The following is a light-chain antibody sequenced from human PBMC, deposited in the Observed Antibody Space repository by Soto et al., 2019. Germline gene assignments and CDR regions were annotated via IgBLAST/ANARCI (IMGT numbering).Light chain of an antibody. CDR3: SSYTSSSLA. V-gene: IGLV2-14*01. Sequence: QSVLTQPASVSGSPGQSITISCTGTSSDVGGYNYVSWYQQHPGKAPKLMIYDVSNRPSGVSNRFSGSKSGNTASLTISGVQAEDDADYYCSSYTSSSLAFGTGTKVTVL. CDR2: DVS. CDR1: SSDVGGYNY. J-gene: IGLJ1*01.